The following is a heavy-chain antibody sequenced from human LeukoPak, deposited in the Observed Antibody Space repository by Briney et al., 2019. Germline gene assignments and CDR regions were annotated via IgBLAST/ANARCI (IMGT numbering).Heavy chain of an antibody. CDR1: GGSISSYY. CDR3: ARESYDILTGSNWFDP. J-gene: IGHJ5*02. D-gene: IGHD3-9*01. Sequence: EPSETLSLTCTVSGGSISSYYWSWIRQPPGKGLEWIGYIYYSGSTNYNPSLKSRVTISVDTSKNQFSLKLSSVTAADTAVYYCARESYDILTGSNWFDPWGQGTLVTVSS. CDR2: IYYSGST. V-gene: IGHV4-59*01.